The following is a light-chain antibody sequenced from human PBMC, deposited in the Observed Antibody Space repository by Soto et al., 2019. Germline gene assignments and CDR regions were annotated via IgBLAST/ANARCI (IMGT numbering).Light chain of an antibody. CDR2: GAS. J-gene: IGKJ2*01. V-gene: IGKV3-15*01. Sequence: EIVMTQSPATLSVSPGERATLSCRASQNVSSNLAWYQQKPGQAPRLLIYGASTRATGIPARFSGSGSGTEFTLTISSQQSEDFAVYYCQQYNNWPPYTFGQGTKLEIK. CDR1: QNVSSN. CDR3: QQYNNWPPYT.